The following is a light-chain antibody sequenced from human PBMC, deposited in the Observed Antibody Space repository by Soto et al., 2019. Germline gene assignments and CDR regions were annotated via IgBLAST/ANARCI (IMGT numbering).Light chain of an antibody. V-gene: IGLV2-14*01. CDR2: EVS. CDR3: SSYTSSSTYV. J-gene: IGLJ1*01. Sequence: QSVLTQPASVSESPGQSITISCTGTSSDVGGYNYVSWYQQHPGEVPRLVIYEVSNRPSGVSSRFSGSKSGNTASLTISGLQAEGEADYYCSSYTSSSTYVFGTGTKVTVL. CDR1: SSDVGGYNY.